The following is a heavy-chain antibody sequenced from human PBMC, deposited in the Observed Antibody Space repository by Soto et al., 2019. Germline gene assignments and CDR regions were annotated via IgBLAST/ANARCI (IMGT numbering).Heavy chain of an antibody. J-gene: IGHJ3*02. D-gene: IGHD2-2*01. CDR2: ISGSGGST. Sequence: GGSLRLSCAASGFTFSSYAMSWVRQAPGKGLEWVSAISGSGGSTYYADSVKGRFTISRDNSKNTLYLQMNSLRAEDTAVYYCAKDIGYCSSTSCLGLAFDIWGQGTMVTVSS. CDR1: GFTFSSYA. V-gene: IGHV3-23*01. CDR3: AKDIGYCSSTSCLGLAFDI.